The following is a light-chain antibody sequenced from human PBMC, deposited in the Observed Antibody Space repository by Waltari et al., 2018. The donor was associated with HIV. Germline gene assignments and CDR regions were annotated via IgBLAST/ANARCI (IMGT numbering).Light chain of an antibody. V-gene: IGLV2-14*01. CDR1: SSDVGGYNY. CDR2: EVS. Sequence: QSALTQPVSVSGSPGQSITIYCTGTSSDVGGYNYVSWYQQHPGKAPKLMIYEVSNRPSGVSNRFSGSKSGNTASLTISGLQAEDEADYYCSSYTSSSTWVFGGGTKLTVL. J-gene: IGLJ3*02. CDR3: SSYTSSSTWV.